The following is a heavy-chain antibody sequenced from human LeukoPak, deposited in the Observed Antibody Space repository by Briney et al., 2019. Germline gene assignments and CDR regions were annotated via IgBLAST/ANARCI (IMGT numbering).Heavy chain of an antibody. CDR1: GFTFSTYW. D-gene: IGHD3-22*01. Sequence: GGSLRLSCAASGFTFSTYWMHWVRQAPGKGLVWVSRIKSDGSTNYADSVKGRFTISRDNAKNTVSLQMNSLRAEDTGVYYCARAPSEIGGYYPEYLRHWGQGTLVTVSS. J-gene: IGHJ1*01. V-gene: IGHV3-74*01. CDR3: ARAPSEIGGYYPEYLRH. CDR2: IKSDGST.